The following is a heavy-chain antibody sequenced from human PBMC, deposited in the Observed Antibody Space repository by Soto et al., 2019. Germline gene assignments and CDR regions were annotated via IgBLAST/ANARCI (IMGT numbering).Heavy chain of an antibody. CDR2: ISGSGGST. V-gene: IGHV3-23*01. CDR3: AKGSGYSSSWYNY. Sequence: EVQLLESGGGLVQPGGSLRLSCAASGFTFSSYAMSWVRQAPGKGLEWVSAISGSGGSTYYADSVKGRFTISRDNFKNTLYLQMNSLRAEDTAVYYCAKGSGYSSSWYNYWGQGTLVTVSS. J-gene: IGHJ4*02. CDR1: GFTFSSYA. D-gene: IGHD6-13*01.